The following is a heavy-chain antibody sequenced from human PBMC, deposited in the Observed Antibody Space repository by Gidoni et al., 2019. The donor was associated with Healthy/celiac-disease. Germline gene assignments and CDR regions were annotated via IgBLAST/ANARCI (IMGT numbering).Heavy chain of an antibody. CDR2: IYHSGST. J-gene: IGHJ4*02. D-gene: IGHD2-15*01. V-gene: IGHV4-38-2*01. Sequence: QVQLQESGPGLVKPSETLSLTCAVSGYSISSGYYWGWIRQPPGKGLEWIGSIYHSGSTYYNPSIKSRVTISVDTSKNQFSLKLSSVTAADTAVYYCARPMWDIVVAGFDYWGQGTLVTVSS. CDR3: ARPMWDIVVAGFDY. CDR1: GYSISSGYY.